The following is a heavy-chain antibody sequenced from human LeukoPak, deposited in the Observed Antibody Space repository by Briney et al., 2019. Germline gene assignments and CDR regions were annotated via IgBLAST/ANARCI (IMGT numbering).Heavy chain of an antibody. V-gene: IGHV4-39*01. CDR3: ASEDATYSGSRQFDY. CDR1: GGSISSGNYY. J-gene: IGHJ4*02. Sequence: SETLSLTCTVSGGSISSGNYYWGWIRQPPGKGLEWIGSIYYSGSTYYNPSLKSRVTISVDTSKNQFSLKLSSVTAADTAVYYCASEDATYSGSRQFDYWGQGTLVTVSS. CDR2: IYYSGST. D-gene: IGHD1-26*01.